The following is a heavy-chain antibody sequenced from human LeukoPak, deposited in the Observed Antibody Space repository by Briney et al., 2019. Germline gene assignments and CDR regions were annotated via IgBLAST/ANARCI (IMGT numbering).Heavy chain of an antibody. CDR3: ARDLYSSSSWWFDP. CDR2: IWYDGSNK. Sequence: GGSLRLSCAASGFTFSSYGMHWVRQASGKGLEWVAVIWYDGSNKYYADSVKGRFTISRDNSKNTLYLQMNSLRAEDTAVYYCARDLYSSSSWWFDPWGQGTLVTVSS. V-gene: IGHV3-33*01. D-gene: IGHD6-6*01. CDR1: GFTFSSYG. J-gene: IGHJ5*02.